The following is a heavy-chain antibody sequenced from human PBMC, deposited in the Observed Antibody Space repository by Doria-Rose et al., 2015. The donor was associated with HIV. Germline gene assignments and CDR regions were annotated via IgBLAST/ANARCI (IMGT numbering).Heavy chain of an antibody. CDR1: GVSLSSPGMG. D-gene: IGHD6-13*01. J-gene: IGHJ4*02. CDR2: ILSDDEG. V-gene: IGHV2-26*01. Sequence: QVTLKESGPVLVKPTETLTLTCTVSGVSLSSPGMGVSWIRQPPGKALEWLANILSDDEGSYNASLMSRLTISRGTSKSQVVLTMTDMDPVDTATYYCARIKSSRWYHKYYFDSWGQGTLVIASA. CDR3: ARIKSSRWYHKYYFDS.